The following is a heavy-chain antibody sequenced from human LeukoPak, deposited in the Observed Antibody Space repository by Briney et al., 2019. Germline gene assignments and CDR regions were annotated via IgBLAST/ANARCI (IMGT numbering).Heavy chain of an antibody. CDR3: ARAYQRLGQLSLPDY. V-gene: IGHV7-4-1*02. CDR2: IHPSTGNP. CDR1: GYTFTNYA. Sequence: ASVKVSCKASGYTFTNYAMNWVRQAPGQGLEWMGWIHPSTGNPTYAQDFTGRFVFSLDTSVSTTYLQISSLKAEDTAVYYCARAYQRLGQLSLPDYWGQGTQVTVSS. J-gene: IGHJ4*02. D-gene: IGHD3-16*02.